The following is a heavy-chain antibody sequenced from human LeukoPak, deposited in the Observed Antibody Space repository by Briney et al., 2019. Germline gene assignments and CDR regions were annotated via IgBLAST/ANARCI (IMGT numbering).Heavy chain of an antibody. Sequence: GGSLRLSCVVSGLSFSEYWMHWVRQAPGKGLVWGARSNLHGTTVDYADSVKGRFTISRDNANNTLFLQMNSLRAEDTAVYYCASAFTYVRLGDHWGQGTLVTVSS. CDR3: ASAFTYVRLGDH. CDR2: SNLHGTTV. V-gene: IGHV3-74*01. CDR1: GLSFSEYW. D-gene: IGHD3-16*01. J-gene: IGHJ4*02.